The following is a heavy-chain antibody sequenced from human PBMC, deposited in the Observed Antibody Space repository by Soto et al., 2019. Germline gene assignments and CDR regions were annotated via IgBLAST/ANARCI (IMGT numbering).Heavy chain of an antibody. J-gene: IGHJ4*02. CDR2: MNPNSGNT. CDR1: GYTFTSYD. V-gene: IGHV1-8*01. CDR3: ARVSDSSPCTNGVCSFHY. D-gene: IGHD2-8*01. Sequence: AASVKVSCKASGYTFTSYDINWVRQATGQGLEWMGWMNPNSGNTGYAQKFQGRVTMTRNTSISTAYMELSSLRSEDTAVYYCARVSDSSPCTNGVCSFHYWGQGPLVTVSS.